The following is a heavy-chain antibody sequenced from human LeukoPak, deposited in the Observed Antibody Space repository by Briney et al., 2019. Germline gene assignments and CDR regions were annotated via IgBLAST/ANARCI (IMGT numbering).Heavy chain of an antibody. D-gene: IGHD2-15*01. V-gene: IGHV4-59*01. J-gene: IGHJ5*02. CDR2: MYYSGST. CDR3: ARDRYCIGGICYSGRFDP. Sequence: SETLSLTCTVSGGPMNDYYWSWIRQPPGKGLEWIGYMYYSGSTNYNPSLKSRVSISIDTSKNQFSLKLSSVTAADTAVYYCARDRYCIGGICYSGRFDPWGRGTQVTVSS. CDR1: GGPMNDYY.